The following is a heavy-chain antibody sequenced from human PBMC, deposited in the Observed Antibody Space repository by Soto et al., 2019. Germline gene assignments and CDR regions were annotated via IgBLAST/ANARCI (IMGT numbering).Heavy chain of an antibody. V-gene: IGHV1-2*02. CDR1: EYSFTGDY. CDR2: INPISGGT. Sequence: VEISCKAPEYSFTGDYMHWLRQAPGQGLEWIGWINPISGGTNHAQKFLGRVTLTRDASISTAYMEVNSLKSDDTAVYYCAFDRCNRHSRDLHACPYFRYDAHVWG. J-gene: IGHJ6*02. D-gene: IGHD2-2*01. CDR3: AFDRCNRHSRDLHACPYFRYDAHV.